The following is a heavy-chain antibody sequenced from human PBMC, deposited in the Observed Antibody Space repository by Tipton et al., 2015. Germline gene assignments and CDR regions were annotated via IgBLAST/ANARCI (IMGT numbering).Heavy chain of an antibody. CDR1: GGSINKYY. J-gene: IGHJ6*02. Sequence: TLSLTCSVSGGSINKYYLTWIRQPPGKGLEWIGHIYHSGSTNVNPSLKSRVTISIDTSKNQFSLKLSSVTAADTAVYYCASGYGDYVNGMDIWGQGTTVTVSS. D-gene: IGHD4-17*01. CDR2: IYHSGST. V-gene: IGHV4-59*01. CDR3: ASGYGDYVNGMDI.